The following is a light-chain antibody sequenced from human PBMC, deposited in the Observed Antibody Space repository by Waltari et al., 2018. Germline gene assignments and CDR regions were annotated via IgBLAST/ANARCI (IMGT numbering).Light chain of an antibody. V-gene: IGKV1-5*03. CDR2: KAS. CDR3: QQYNDYPLT. Sequence: DIQITQSHSTLYASVVDRVTITCRASQLISTWLAWYQQKSGIAPKLLIYKASGLESGVPSRFSGSGSGTEFTLTISCLQPDDFATYYCQQYNDYPLTFGGGIKVEIK. CDR1: QLISTW. J-gene: IGKJ4*01.